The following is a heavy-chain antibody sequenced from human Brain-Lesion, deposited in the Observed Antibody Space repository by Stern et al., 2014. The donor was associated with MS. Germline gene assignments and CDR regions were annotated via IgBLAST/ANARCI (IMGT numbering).Heavy chain of an antibody. Sequence: VQLVESGAEVKKPGASVKVSCKVSGYTLTELSMHWVRPAPRKGLEWMGGFDPEDGETIYAQKFQGRVTMTEDTSTDTAYMELSSRRSEDTAVYYCATLSPGAGGNYYRHFDYWGQGTLVTVSS. CDR2: FDPEDGET. D-gene: IGHD1-26*01. CDR3: ATLSPGAGGNYYRHFDY. V-gene: IGHV1-24*01. J-gene: IGHJ4*02. CDR1: GYTLTELS.